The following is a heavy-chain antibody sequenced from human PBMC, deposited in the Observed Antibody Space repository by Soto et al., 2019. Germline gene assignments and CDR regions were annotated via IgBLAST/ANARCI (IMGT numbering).Heavy chain of an antibody. CDR1: GYSCTSYW. D-gene: IGHD3-22*01. CDR3: ARPNYYDSSGYLLDAFDI. Sequence: ESLKICFKGAGYSCTSYWIGWVRQIPGKGLEWMGIIYPGDSDTRYSPSFQGQVTISADKSISTAYLQWSSLKASDTAMYYCARPNYYDSSGYLLDAFDIWGQGTMVTVSS. CDR2: IYPGDSDT. J-gene: IGHJ3*02. V-gene: IGHV5-51*01.